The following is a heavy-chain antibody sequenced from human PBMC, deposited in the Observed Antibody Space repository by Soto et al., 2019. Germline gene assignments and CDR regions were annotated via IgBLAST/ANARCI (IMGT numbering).Heavy chain of an antibody. D-gene: IGHD6-6*01. CDR1: GYTFTSYG. CDR2: ISAYNGNT. CDR3: ARSWGGIASRKVGDAFDI. Sequence: QVQLVQSGAEVKKPGASVKVSCKASGYTFTSYGISWVRQAPGQGLEWMGWISAYNGNTNYAQKLQGRVAMPTDTSTSRAYMELRSLRSDDTAVYYCARSWGGIASRKVGDAFDIWGQGTMVTVSS. V-gene: IGHV1-18*01. J-gene: IGHJ3*02.